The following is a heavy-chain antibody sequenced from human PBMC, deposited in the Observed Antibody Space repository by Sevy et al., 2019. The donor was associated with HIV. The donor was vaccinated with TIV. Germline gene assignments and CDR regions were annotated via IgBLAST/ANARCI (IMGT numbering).Heavy chain of an antibody. J-gene: IGHJ3*02. CDR1: GYTLSELS. CDR2: FDPEDGET. CDR3: ATPWRDSKAFDI. V-gene: IGHV1-24*01. D-gene: IGHD3-22*01. Sequence: ASVNVSCKVSGYTLSELSMHWVRQAPGKGLEWMGGFDPEDGETIYAQKFQGRVTMTEDTSTDTAYMELSSLRSEDTAVYYCATPWRDSKAFDIWGQGTMVTVSS.